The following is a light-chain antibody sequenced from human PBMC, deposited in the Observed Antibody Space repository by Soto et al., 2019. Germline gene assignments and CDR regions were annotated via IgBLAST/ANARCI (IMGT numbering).Light chain of an antibody. CDR1: QSVSSSY. V-gene: IGKV3-20*01. Sequence: EIVLAQSPGTLSLPPGERATLSCRASQSVSSSYLAWYQQKPDQAPRLLIYDASSRATGIPDRFSGSGSGTDFTLTISRLEPEDSAVYYCQQYGSTPWTFGQGTKWIS. CDR3: QQYGSTPWT. J-gene: IGKJ1*01. CDR2: DAS.